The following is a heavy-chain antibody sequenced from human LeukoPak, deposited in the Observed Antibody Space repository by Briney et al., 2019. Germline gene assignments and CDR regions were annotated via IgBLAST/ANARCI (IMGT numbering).Heavy chain of an antibody. CDR2: INPSGGST. D-gene: IGHD1-26*01. CDR3: ARDLVGAQSRDY. CDR1: GYTFTSYC. V-gene: IGHV1-46*03. J-gene: IGHJ4*02. Sequence: GASVKVSCKASGYTFTSYCMHWVRQAPGQGLEWMGIINPSGGSTSYAQKFQGRVAMTRDTSTSTVYMELSSLRSEDTAVYYCARDLVGAQSRDYWGQGTLVTVSS.